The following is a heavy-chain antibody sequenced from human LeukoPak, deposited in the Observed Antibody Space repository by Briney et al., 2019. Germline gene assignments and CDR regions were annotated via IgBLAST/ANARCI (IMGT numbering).Heavy chain of an antibody. Sequence: SETLSLTCTVSGGSISSYYWSWIREPAGKGLEWIGRIYTSGSTNYNPSLKSRVTMSVDTSKNQFSLKLSSVTAADTAVYYCARGGVTMVRGVSDYWDQGTLVTVSS. V-gene: IGHV4-4*07. D-gene: IGHD3-10*01. CDR1: GGSISSYY. CDR2: IYTSGST. CDR3: ARGGVTMVRGVSDY. J-gene: IGHJ4*02.